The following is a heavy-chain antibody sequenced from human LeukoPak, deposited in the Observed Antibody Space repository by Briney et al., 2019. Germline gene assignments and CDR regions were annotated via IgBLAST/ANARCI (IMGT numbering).Heavy chain of an antibody. J-gene: IGHJ4*02. Sequence: GGSLRLSCAASGFTFSSYAMSWVRQAPGKGLEWVSAISGSGGSTYYADSVKGRFTISRDNSKNTLYLQMNNLRAEDTAVYYCAKDLRFGEFFDYWGQGTLVTVSS. V-gene: IGHV3-23*01. CDR1: GFTFSSYA. CDR3: AKDLRFGEFFDY. D-gene: IGHD3-10*01. CDR2: ISGSGGST.